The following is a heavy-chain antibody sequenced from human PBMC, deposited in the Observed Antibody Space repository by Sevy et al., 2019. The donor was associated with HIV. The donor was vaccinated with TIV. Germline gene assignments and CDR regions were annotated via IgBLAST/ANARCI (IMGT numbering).Heavy chain of an antibody. J-gene: IGHJ5*02. CDR2: ISSSGSSI. CDR3: TRNGGAFDNGFDP. CDR1: GFTFSSYD. D-gene: IGHD4-17*01. Sequence: GESLKISCTASGFTFSSYDMNWVRQAPGKGLEWDSKISSSGSSIYYADSVKGRLTISRDNAKNSLNLQMNSPRAEDTAVYYCTRNGGAFDNGFDPWGQGTLVTVSS. V-gene: IGHV3-48*03.